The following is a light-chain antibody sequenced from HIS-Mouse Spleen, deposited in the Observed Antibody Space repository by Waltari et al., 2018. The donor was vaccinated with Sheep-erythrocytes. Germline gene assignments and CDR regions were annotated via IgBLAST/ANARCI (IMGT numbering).Light chain of an antibody. CDR2: AAS. CDR3: QQYYSYPLT. Sequence: AIRMTQSPSSLSASTGDSVTITGRATQGISSYLAWYQQKPGKAPKLLIYAASTLQSGVPSRFSGSGSGTDFTLTISCLQSEDFATYYCQQYYSYPLTFGGGTKVEIK. V-gene: IGKV1-8*01. J-gene: IGKJ4*01. CDR1: QGISSY.